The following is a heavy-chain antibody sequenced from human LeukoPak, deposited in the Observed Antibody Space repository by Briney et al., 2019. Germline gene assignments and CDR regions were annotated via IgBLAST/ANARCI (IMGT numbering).Heavy chain of an antibody. V-gene: IGHV4-39*07. CDR1: GGSMRSHSFY. CDR2: INYGGHT. Sequence: SETLSLTCTVSGGSMRSHSFYWGWIRQSPGKGLEWIANINYGGHTYYNPSIKSRVTLSVDVSKNRFSLNLTSVTAADTALYFCARTHFDSLGWFDPWGQGIQVIVSS. J-gene: IGHJ5*02. D-gene: IGHD3-9*01. CDR3: ARTHFDSLGWFDP.